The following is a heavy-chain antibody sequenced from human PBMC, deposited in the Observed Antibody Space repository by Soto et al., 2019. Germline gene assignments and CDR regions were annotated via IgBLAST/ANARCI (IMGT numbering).Heavy chain of an antibody. D-gene: IGHD3-9*01. V-gene: IGHV4-59*01. CDR1: GGSISSYY. CDR3: ARVRWGDYGILTGPLYYFDY. Sequence: SETLSLTCTVSGGSISSYYWSWIRQPPGKGLEWIGYIYYSGSTNYNPSLKSRVTISVDTSKNQFSLKLSSVTAADTAVYYCARVRWGDYGILTGPLYYFDYWGQGTLVTVSS. J-gene: IGHJ4*02. CDR2: IYYSGST.